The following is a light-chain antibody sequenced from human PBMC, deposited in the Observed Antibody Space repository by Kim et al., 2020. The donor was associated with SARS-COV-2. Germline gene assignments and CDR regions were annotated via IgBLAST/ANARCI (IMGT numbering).Light chain of an antibody. V-gene: IGLV3-1*01. Sequence: SYELTQPPSVSVSPGQTASITCSGDKLGDKYACXYQQKPGQSPVLVIYQDSKRPSGIPERFSGSNSGNTATLTISGTQAMDEADYYCQAWDSSTVLFGG. CDR2: QDS. J-gene: IGLJ2*01. CDR1: KLGDKY. CDR3: QAWDSSTVL.